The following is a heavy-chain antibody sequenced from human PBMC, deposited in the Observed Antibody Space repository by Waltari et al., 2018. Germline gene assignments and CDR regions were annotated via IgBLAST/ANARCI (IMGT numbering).Heavy chain of an antibody. D-gene: IGHD5-18*01. J-gene: IGHJ4*02. V-gene: IGHV4-34*01. CDR2: INHSGRT. CDR3: ASGYSYGPFFDY. CDR1: GGSFSGYY. Sequence: QVQLQQWGAGLLKPSETLSLTCAVYGGSFSGYYWSWIRQPPGKGLEWIGEINHSGRTNDNPALKRRVTISVDTSKNQFSLKLSSVTAADTAVYYCASGYSYGPFFDYWGQGTLVTVSS.